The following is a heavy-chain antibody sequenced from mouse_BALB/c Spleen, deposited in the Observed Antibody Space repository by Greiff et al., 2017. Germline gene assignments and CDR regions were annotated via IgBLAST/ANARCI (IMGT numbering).Heavy chain of an antibody. Sequence: EVMLVESGGGLVKPGGSLKLSCAASGFTFSSYTMSWVRQTPEKRLEWVATISSGGSYTYYPDSVKGRFTISRDNAKNTLYLQMSSLKSEDTAMYYCTREGITRAWFAYWGQGTLVTVSA. CDR2: ISSGGSYT. J-gene: IGHJ3*01. V-gene: IGHV5-6-4*01. D-gene: IGHD2-4*01. CDR1: GFTFSSYT. CDR3: TREGITRAWFAY.